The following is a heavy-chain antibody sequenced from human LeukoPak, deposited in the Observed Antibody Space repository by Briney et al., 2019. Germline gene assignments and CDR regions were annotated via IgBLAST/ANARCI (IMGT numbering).Heavy chain of an antibody. J-gene: IGHJ4*02. CDR2: ISATSTYI. CDR3: ARAEPNSPYDH. Sequence: GGSLRLSCAASGFTFNYYSMNWVRQAPGKGLEWVSSISATSTYIYYADSVRGRFTISRDNAKNSLYLQMNSLRAEDAAVYYCARAEPNSPYDHWGQGTLVTVSS. CDR1: GFTFNYYS. V-gene: IGHV3-21*01. D-gene: IGHD4-23*01.